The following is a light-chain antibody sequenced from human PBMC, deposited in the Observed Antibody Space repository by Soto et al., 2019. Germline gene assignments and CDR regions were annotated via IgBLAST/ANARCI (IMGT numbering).Light chain of an antibody. CDR3: QHYANWPLT. V-gene: IGKV3-15*01. CDR2: GAS. CDR1: QSVSSD. Sequence: EIVLSQSPGTLSLSPGERATLSCRASQSVSSDLAWYQQKPGQAPRLLIYGASTRATGVPARFSGSGSGTDFTLTINSLQSEDFAVYYCQHYANWPLTFGGRTKVAIK. J-gene: IGKJ4*01.